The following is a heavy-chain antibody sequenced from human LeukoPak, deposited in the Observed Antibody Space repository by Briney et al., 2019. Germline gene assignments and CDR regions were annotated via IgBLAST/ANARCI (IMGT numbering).Heavy chain of an antibody. D-gene: IGHD5-12*01. Sequence: SQTLSLTCTVSGGSISSGSYYWSWIRQPAGKGLEWIGEINHSGSTNYNPSLKSRVTISVDTSKNQFSLKLSSVTAADTAVYYCASGRGYDWTVGYWGQGTLVTVSS. CDR1: GGSISSGSYY. V-gene: IGHV4-61*09. J-gene: IGHJ4*02. CDR2: INHSGST. CDR3: ASGRGYDWTVGY.